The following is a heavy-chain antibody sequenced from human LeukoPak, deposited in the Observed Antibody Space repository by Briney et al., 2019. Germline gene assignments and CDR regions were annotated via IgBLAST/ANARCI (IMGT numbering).Heavy chain of an antibody. CDR2: IYYSGST. J-gene: IGHJ5*02. CDR1: GGSISSGGYY. Sequence: SETLSLTCTVSGGSISSGGYYWSWIRQHPGKGLEWIGYIYYSGSTYYNPSLKSRVTISVDTSKNKFSLKLSSVTAADTAVYYCARVIDNSSGTLFDPWGQGTLVTVSS. V-gene: IGHV4-31*03. D-gene: IGHD6-25*01. CDR3: ARVIDNSSGTLFDP.